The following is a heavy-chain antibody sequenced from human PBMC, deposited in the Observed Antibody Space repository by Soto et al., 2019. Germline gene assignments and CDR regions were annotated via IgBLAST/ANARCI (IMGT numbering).Heavy chain of an antibody. CDR2: IYYSGST. V-gene: IGHV4-59*08. Sequence: PSETLSLTWTVSGGSIISLYGSWLRQPPGKGLEWIGYIYYSGSTNYNPSLKSRVTISVDTSKNQFSLKLSSVTAADTAVYYCARHVEGKSRYSSSSPVDYWGQGTLVTVSS. J-gene: IGHJ4*02. CDR3: ARHVEGKSRYSSSSPVDY. D-gene: IGHD6-6*01. CDR1: GGSIISLY.